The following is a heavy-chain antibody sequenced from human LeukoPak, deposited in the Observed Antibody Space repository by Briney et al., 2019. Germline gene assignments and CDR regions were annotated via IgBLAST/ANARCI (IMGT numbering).Heavy chain of an antibody. CDR1: GYTFTSYG. V-gene: IGHV1-18*01. Sequence: GASVKVSCKASGYTFTSYGISWVRQAPGQGLEWMGWISAYNGSTNYAQKLQGRVTMTTDTSTSTAYMELRSLRSDDTAVYYCAREGSYCSSTSCYTFFDYWGQGTLVTVSS. CDR2: ISAYNGST. CDR3: AREGSYCSSTSCYTFFDY. D-gene: IGHD2-2*02. J-gene: IGHJ4*02.